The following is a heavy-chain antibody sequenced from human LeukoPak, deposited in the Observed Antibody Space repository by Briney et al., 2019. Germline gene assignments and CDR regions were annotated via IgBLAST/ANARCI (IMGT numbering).Heavy chain of an antibody. J-gene: IGHJ4*02. CDR3: ARDRDWAFDY. D-gene: IGHD3-9*01. CDR2: IRSTDGAI. Sequence: LSGGSLRLSCAASGFTFRLYSMNWVRQAPGKGLEWLSYIRSTDGAIAYADSVKGRFTISRDDAKNSLYLQMISLRDEDTAVYYCARDRDWAFDYWGQGTLITVSS. CDR1: GFTFRLYS. V-gene: IGHV3-48*02.